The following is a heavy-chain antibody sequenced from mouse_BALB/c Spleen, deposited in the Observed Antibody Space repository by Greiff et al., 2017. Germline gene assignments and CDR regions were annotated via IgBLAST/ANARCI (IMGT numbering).Heavy chain of an antibody. CDR1: GFTFSDYY. CDR2: ISDGGSYT. CDR3: ARDKGNGNYGFAY. V-gene: IGHV5-4*02. Sequence: EVNLVESGGGLVKPGGSLKLSCAASGFTFSDYYMYWVRQTPEKRLEWVATISDGGSYTYYPDSVKGRFTISRDNAKNNLYLQMSSLKSEDTAMYYCARDKGNGNYGFAYWGQGTLVTVSA. D-gene: IGHD2-1*01. J-gene: IGHJ3*01.